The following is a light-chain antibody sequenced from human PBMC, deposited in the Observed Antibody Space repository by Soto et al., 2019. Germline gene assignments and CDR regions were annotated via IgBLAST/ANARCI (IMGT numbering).Light chain of an antibody. Sequence: DIQMTQSPSTLSASVGDRVTIVCRASQSISHSLAWYQQRPGKAPRLLIYDASTLESGVPSRFSGGGSGTEFTLTITNRQPDDFATYFCQQYHVYSWTFGQGTKMEI. CDR3: QQYHVYSWT. CDR1: QSISHS. J-gene: IGKJ1*01. V-gene: IGKV1-5*02. CDR2: DAS.